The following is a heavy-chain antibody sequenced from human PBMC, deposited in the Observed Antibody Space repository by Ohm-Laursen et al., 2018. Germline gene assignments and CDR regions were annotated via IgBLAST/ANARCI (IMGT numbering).Heavy chain of an antibody. CDR3: ATWSGYPYWYFDL. CDR2: ISGSGCST. CDR1: GFTFSSYA. V-gene: IGHV3-23*01. D-gene: IGHD3-3*01. J-gene: IGHJ2*01. Sequence: SLRLSCAASGFTFSSYAMSWVRQAPGKGLEWVSAISGSGCSTYYADSVKGRFTISRDNSKNTLYLQMNSLRAEDTAVYYCATWSGYPYWYFDLWGRGTLVTVSS.